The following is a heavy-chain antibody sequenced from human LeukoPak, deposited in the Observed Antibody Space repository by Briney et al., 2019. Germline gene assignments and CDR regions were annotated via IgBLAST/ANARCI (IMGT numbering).Heavy chain of an antibody. Sequence: SETLSLTCTVSGGSISSYYWSWIRQSPGKGLEWIGYIYYSGSTNYNPSLKSRVTISVDTSKNQFSLKLSSVTAADTAVYYCASQPRYCSGGSCSDAFAIWGQGTMVTVSS. CDR3: ASQPRYCSGGSCSDAFAI. D-gene: IGHD2-15*01. CDR1: GGSISSYY. J-gene: IGHJ3*02. CDR2: IYYSGST. V-gene: IGHV4-59*01.